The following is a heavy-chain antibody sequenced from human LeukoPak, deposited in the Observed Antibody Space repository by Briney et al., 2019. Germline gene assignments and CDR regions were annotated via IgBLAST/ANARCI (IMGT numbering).Heavy chain of an antibody. D-gene: IGHD2-2*01. J-gene: IGHJ5*02. V-gene: IGHV3-7*01. CDR1: GFTFSSYW. Sequence: GGSLRLSCAASGFTFSSYWMSWVRQAPGKGLEWVANIKQDGSEKYYVDSVKGRFTISRDNAKNSLYLQMNSLRVEDTAVYYCARDDCSSISCYHNWFDPWGQGTLVTVSS. CDR2: IKQDGSEK. CDR3: ARDDCSSISCYHNWFDP.